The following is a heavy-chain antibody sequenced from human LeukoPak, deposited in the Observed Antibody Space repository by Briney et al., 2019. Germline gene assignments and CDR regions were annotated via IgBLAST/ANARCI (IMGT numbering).Heavy chain of an antibody. V-gene: IGHV3-23*01. CDR1: GFSFSSYA. Sequence: GGSLRLSCAASGFSFSSYAMSWVRQAPGKGLEWVSAISGSGGSTYYADSVKGRFTISRDNSKNTLYLQMNSLRAEDTAVYYCAARPILWFGELVDAFDIWGQGTMVTVSS. J-gene: IGHJ3*02. CDR3: AARPILWFGELVDAFDI. D-gene: IGHD3-10*01. CDR2: ISGSGGST.